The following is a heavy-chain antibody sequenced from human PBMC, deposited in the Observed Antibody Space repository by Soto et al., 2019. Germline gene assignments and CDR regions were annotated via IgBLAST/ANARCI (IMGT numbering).Heavy chain of an antibody. CDR2: INPSGGST. J-gene: IGHJ6*02. Sequence: QVQLVQSGAEVKKPGASVKVSCKASGYTFTSYYMHWVRQAPGQGLEWMGIINPSGGSTSYAQKFQGRVTMTRDTATSTVYMELSSLRSEDTAVYYCARTGYDGPSNYYYYGMDVWGQGTTVTVSS. CDR1: GYTFTSYY. CDR3: ARTGYDGPSNYYYYGMDV. D-gene: IGHD3-16*01. V-gene: IGHV1-46*01.